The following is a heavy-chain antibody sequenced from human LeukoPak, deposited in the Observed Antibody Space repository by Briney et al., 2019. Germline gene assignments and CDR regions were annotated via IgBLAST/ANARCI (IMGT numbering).Heavy chain of an antibody. CDR2: IYYSGIT. V-gene: IGHV4-39*01. CDR1: GGSISISSYY. J-gene: IGHJ4*02. Sequence: SETLSLTCTVSGGSISISSYYWGWIRQAPGKGPEWIGSIYYSGITYYHPSLKSRVTISVDTSKNQFSLKLSSVTAADTAVYYCARLTIARLLWFGELLPNYWGQGTLVTVSS. D-gene: IGHD3-10*01. CDR3: ARLTIARLLWFGELLPNY.